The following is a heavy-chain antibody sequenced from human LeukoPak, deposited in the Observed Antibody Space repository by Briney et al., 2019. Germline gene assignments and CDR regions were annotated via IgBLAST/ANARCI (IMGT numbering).Heavy chain of an antibody. J-gene: IGHJ4*02. Sequence: SGGSLRLSCAASGFTFSSYAMSWVRQAPGKGLEWVSIISGCGGTIYYADSVKGRLTISRDNSKNTLYLQMNSLGAEDTAVYYCAKGGVLMVSAIAYWGQGTLVAVSS. D-gene: IGHD2-15*01. CDR2: ISGCGGTI. CDR1: GFTFSSYA. V-gene: IGHV3-23*01. CDR3: AKGGVLMVSAIAY.